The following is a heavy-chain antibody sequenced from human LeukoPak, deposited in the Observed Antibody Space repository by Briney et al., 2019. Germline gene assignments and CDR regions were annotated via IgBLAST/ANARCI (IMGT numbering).Heavy chain of an antibody. J-gene: IGHJ4*02. Sequence: ASVKVSCKASGYTFTGYYLHWVRQAPGQGLEWMGWIHPKSGGTKYAQKFLGRVTLTRDTSTTIVYMELKWLTSDDTAVYYCSRGSGISYGGIDYWGQGTLVTVSS. V-gene: IGHV1-2*02. CDR3: SRGSGISYGGIDY. CDR1: GYTFTGYY. D-gene: IGHD5-18*01. CDR2: IHPKSGGT.